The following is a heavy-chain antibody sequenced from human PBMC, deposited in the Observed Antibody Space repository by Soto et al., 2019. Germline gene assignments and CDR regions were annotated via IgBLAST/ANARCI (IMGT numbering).Heavy chain of an antibody. J-gene: IGHJ6*02. CDR2: ICSCGSTI. CDR3: ARAIASADYYYGMDV. Sequence: PXESLRLSCAASGFTSTDYYMSWIRQAPGNGLEWVSYICSCGSTIYYADSVKGRFTTSRDNAKNSLYLQMNSLRAEDTAVYYCARAIASADYYYGMDVWGQGTTVTVSS. CDR1: GFTSTDYY. D-gene: IGHD6-13*01. V-gene: IGHV3-11*01.